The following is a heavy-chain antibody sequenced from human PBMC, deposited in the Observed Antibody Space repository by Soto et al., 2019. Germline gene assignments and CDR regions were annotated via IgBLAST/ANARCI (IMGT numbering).Heavy chain of an antibody. CDR2: INPKSGGT. D-gene: IGHD3-3*01. J-gene: IGHJ4*02. V-gene: IGHV1-2*02. CDR1: GYPFTDYF. Sequence: GASVKVSCKASGYPFTDYFIHWVRQAPGQGLEWMGWINPKSGGTIYAQKFQGRVAMTRDTSISTAYLELSRLRSDDTAVYYCATAFGNLDYWGQGTLVTVSS. CDR3: ATAFGNLDY.